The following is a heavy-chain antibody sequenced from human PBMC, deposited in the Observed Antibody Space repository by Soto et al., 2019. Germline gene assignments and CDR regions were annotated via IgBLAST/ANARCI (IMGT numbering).Heavy chain of an antibody. J-gene: IGHJ6*02. CDR1: GGSISSGDYY. Sequence: SETLSLTCTVSGGSISSGDYYWSWIRQPPGKGLEWIGYIYYSGSTYYNPSPKSRVTISVDTSKNQFSLKLSSVTAADTAVYYCARXITKRYYYGTGSYRSNYSMDVWGQGTTVNVS. CDR3: ARXITKRYYYGTGSYRSNYSMDV. D-gene: IGHD3-10*01. V-gene: IGHV4-30-4*01. CDR2: IYYSGST.